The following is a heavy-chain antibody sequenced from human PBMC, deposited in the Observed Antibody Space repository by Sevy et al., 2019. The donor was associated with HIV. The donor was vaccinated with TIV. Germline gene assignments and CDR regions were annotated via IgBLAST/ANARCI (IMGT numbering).Heavy chain of an antibody. V-gene: IGHV3-23*01. D-gene: IGHD3-22*01. J-gene: IGHJ4*02. Sequence: GGCLRLSCAASGFTFSSYAMSWVRQAPGKGLEWVSGISSSGAGTYYADSVKGRFTISRDNSKNTLYLQMNSLRAEDTAVYYCANNNRGYYYDYWGQGTLVTVSS. CDR1: GFTFSSYA. CDR2: ISSSGAGT. CDR3: ANNNRGYYYDY.